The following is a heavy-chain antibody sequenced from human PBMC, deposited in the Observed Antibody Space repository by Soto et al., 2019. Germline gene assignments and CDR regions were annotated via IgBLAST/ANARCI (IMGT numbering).Heavy chain of an antibody. CDR1: GFTVISYA. CDR3: AKEGILSPNWFDP. CDR2: ISGSGGST. Sequence: LSLTCTASGFTVISYAMSWVRQAPGKGLEWVSAISGSGGSTYYADSVKGRFTISRDNSKITLYLQMNSLRAEDTAVYYCAKEGILSPNWFDPWGQGTLVTVSS. V-gene: IGHV3-23*01. D-gene: IGHD2-15*01. J-gene: IGHJ5*02.